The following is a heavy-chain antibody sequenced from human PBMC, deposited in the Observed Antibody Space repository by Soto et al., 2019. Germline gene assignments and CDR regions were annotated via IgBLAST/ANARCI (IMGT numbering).Heavy chain of an antibody. J-gene: IGHJ4*02. CDR3: ARQGTADSFDY. CDR1: GYSFTSYY. D-gene: IGHD6-13*01. Sequence: EVQLVHAGAEVKKPGESLRISCKGSGYSFTSYYIIWVRQMPGKGLEWLGRIDPSDSYTNYSPSFQGHVTISADKSISTAYLKWSSLRSSDTSMYFCARQGTADSFDYWGKGNLVTVSS. CDR2: IDPSDSYT. V-gene: IGHV5-10-1*01.